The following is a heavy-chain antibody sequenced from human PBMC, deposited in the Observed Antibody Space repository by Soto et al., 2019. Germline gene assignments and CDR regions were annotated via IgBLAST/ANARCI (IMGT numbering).Heavy chain of an antibody. D-gene: IGHD2-8*02. J-gene: IGHJ3*02. Sequence: SETLSLTCTVSGGSISSGDYYWSWIRQPPGKGLEWIGYIYYSGSTYYNPSLKSRVTISVDTSKNQFSLKLSSVTEGHTAPYYCAGSGGATRRRGAFDICDQGTMIT. CDR3: AGSGGATRRRGAFDI. V-gene: IGHV4-30-4*02. CDR1: GGSISSGDYY. CDR2: IYYSGST.